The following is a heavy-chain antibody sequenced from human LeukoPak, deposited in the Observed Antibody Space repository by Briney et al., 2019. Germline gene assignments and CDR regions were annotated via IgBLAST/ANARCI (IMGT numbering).Heavy chain of an antibody. J-gene: IGHJ6*03. CDR2: IYYSGTT. CDR3: ARYYYYYYYIDV. Sequence: SETLSLTCTVSGGSISSYYWGWIRQPPGKGLEWIGSIYYSGTTYYNPSLRSRVTISVDRSKNQFSLNLSSVTAADTAFYYCARYYYYYYYIDVWGKGTTVTVSS. CDR1: GGSISSYY. V-gene: IGHV4-39*07.